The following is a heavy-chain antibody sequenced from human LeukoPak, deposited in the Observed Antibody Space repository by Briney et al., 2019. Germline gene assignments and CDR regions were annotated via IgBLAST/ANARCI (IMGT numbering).Heavy chain of an antibody. CDR2: IKHDGSEK. CDR1: GFPFDRYW. V-gene: IGHV3-7*01. D-gene: IGHD3-16*01. J-gene: IGHJ4*02. Sequence: GGSLRLSCAASGFPFDRYWMSWVRLAPGKGLEWVANIKHDGSEKTFVDSVKGRFTISRDNAENSLCLQMNSLRAEDTAVYYCARQPIYEAYFDFWGQGTLVTVSS. CDR3: ARQPIYEAYFDF.